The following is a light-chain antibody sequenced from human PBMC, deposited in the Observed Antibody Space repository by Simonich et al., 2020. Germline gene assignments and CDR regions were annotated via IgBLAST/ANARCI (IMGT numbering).Light chain of an antibody. CDR1: SSDVGGYNY. J-gene: IGLJ2*01. CDR2: DVI. CDR3: CSYAGSYTLV. V-gene: IGLV2-11*01. Sequence: QSALTQPRSVSGSPGQSVTISCTGTSSDVGGYNYVSWYQQQPGKAPKLMIYDVINRPSGGPDRFSGSNSGNTASLTISGLQAEDAADYYCCSYAGSYTLVFGGGTKLTVL.